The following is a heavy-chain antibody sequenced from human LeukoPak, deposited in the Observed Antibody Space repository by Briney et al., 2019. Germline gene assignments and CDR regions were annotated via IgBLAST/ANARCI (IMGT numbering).Heavy chain of an antibody. CDR2: ISDSGGST. CDR3: EGSGYDSSGWLDY. Sequence: PGGSLRLSCAATGFTFSISAMSWVRKAPGKGLEWVSGISDSGGSTFYADSVKGRFTISRDNSKNTLYLQMNSLRAEDTAVYYCEGSGYDSSGWLDYWGQGTLVTVSS. D-gene: IGHD3-22*01. V-gene: IGHV3-23*01. J-gene: IGHJ4*02. CDR1: GFTFSISA.